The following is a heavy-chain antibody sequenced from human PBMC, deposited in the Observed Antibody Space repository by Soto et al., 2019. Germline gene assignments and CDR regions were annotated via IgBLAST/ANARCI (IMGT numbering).Heavy chain of an antibody. CDR1: GYTFTSDD. D-gene: IGHD6-6*01. CDR2: MNPNSGNT. CDR3: AREGMGASDSSSSRGMDV. Sequence: ASVKVSCKASGYTFTSDDINWVRQATGQGLEWMGWMNPNSGNTGYAQKFQGRVTMTRNTSISTAYMELSSLRSEDTAVYYCAREGMGASDSSSSRGMDVWGQGTTVTVSS. V-gene: IGHV1-8*01. J-gene: IGHJ6*02.